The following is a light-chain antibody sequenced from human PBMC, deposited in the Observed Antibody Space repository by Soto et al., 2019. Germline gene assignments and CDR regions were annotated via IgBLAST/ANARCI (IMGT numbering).Light chain of an antibody. Sequence: SSELTQPPSVSVSPGQTARITCSGDALPKQYAYWYQQKPGQAPVVVIYQDTERPSGIPERFSGSTSGTTVTLTISGVQAEDEADYYCQSTDSTGTYVVFGGGTKLTVL. V-gene: IGLV3-25*02. J-gene: IGLJ2*01. CDR2: QDT. CDR3: QSTDSTGTYVV. CDR1: ALPKQY.